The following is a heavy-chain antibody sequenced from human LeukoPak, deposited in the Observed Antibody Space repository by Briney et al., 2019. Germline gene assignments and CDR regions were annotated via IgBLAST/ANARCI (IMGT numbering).Heavy chain of an antibody. Sequence: PGGSLRLSCAASGFTFTNYCIHWVRHAPGKGPEWVAFISYDGSNTYYADSVKGRFTISRDNSKNTVYLQMNSLRPEDTAVYYCARDPTMVRGTMDVWGKGGTVTVSS. V-gene: IGHV3-30*04. D-gene: IGHD3-10*01. J-gene: IGHJ6*01. CDR3: ARDPTMVRGTMDV. CDR1: GFTFTNYC. CDR2: ISYDGSNT.